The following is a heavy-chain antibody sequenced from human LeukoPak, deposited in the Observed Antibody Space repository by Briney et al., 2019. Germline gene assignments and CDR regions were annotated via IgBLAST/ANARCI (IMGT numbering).Heavy chain of an antibody. Sequence: GGSLRLSCAASGFTFSTYSMNWVRQAPGKGLEWVSSITSSSSCIKYADSVKGRFTISRDNAKNSLYLQMNSLRAEDTAVYYCARVKAGATIENFYYYYMDVWGKGTTVTVSS. CDR3: ARVKAGATIENFYYYYMDV. V-gene: IGHV3-21*01. J-gene: IGHJ6*03. D-gene: IGHD1-26*01. CDR2: ITSSSSCI. CDR1: GFTFSTYS.